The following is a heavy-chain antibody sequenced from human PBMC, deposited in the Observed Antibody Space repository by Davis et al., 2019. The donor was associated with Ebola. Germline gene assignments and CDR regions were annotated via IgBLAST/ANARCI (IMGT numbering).Heavy chain of an antibody. V-gene: IGHV4-61*08. CDR1: GGSVSSGGYY. J-gene: IGHJ5*01. CDR3: ARGEDNTGWSNGWWFDS. CDR2: IYYSGTT. Sequence: SETLSLTCSVSGGSVSSGGYYWSWIRQSPGRGLEWIGNIYYSGTTAYNPSLKSRVTISADTPKNQFSLKLESVTAADTAVYYCARGEDNTGWSNGWWFDSWGQGTRVTVSS. D-gene: IGHD6-19*01.